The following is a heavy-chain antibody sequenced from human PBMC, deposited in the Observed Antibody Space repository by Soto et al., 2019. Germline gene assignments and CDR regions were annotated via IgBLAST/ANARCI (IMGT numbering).Heavy chain of an antibody. CDR3: ARLGPYGSLLYAGFDY. V-gene: IGHV3-21*01. J-gene: IGHJ4*02. Sequence: EVQLVESGGGLVKPGGSLRLSCAASGFAFSTYSMNWVRQAPGKGLEWVSCISSTSSDIYDADSVKGRFTISRDNAKNSLYLQMNRRRAEDTAVYYCARLGPYGSLLYAGFDYWGQGTLVTVCS. D-gene: IGHD6-13*01. CDR1: GFAFSTYS. CDR2: ISSTSSDI.